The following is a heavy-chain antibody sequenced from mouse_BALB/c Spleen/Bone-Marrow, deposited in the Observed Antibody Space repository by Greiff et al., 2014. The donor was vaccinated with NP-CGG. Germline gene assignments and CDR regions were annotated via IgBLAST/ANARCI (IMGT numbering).Heavy chain of an antibody. Sequence: EVQLVESGGGLVQPGGSRKLSCAASGFTFSSFGMHWVRQAPEKGLEWVAYISDGSSTIYYADTVKGRFTISRDNPKNTLFLQMTSLRSEDTAMYYCARGVYGYVKYAMDYWGQGTSVTVSS. V-gene: IGHV5-17*02. D-gene: IGHD1-2*01. J-gene: IGHJ4*01. CDR1: GFTFSSFG. CDR3: ARGVYGYVKYAMDY. CDR2: ISDGSSTI.